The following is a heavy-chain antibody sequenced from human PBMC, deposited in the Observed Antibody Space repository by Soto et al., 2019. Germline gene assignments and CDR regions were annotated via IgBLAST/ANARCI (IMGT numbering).Heavy chain of an antibody. V-gene: IGHV1-69*01. CDR1: GGTFSSYA. Sequence: QVQLVQSGAEVKKPGSSVKVSCKASGGTFSSYAISWVRQAPGQGREWMGGIIPSFGTANYAQKFQGRVTITADESTRTAYMELSSLRSEDTAVYYCAIGGLQWLVYYFDYWGQGTLVTVSS. CDR2: IIPSFGTA. CDR3: AIGGLQWLVYYFDY. J-gene: IGHJ4*02. D-gene: IGHD6-19*01.